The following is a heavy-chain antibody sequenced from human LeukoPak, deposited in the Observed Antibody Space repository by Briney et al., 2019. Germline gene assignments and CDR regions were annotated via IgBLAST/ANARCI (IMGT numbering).Heavy chain of an antibody. CDR3: ARGLVGATLPARKFDY. CDR2: IYYSGST. V-gene: IGHV4-59*12. J-gene: IGHJ4*02. D-gene: IGHD1-26*01. Sequence: KPSETLSLTCAVYGGSFSGYYWSWIRQPPGKGLEWIGYIYYSGSTSYNPSLKSRVTISVDTSKNQFSLKLSSVTAADTAVYYCARGLVGATLPARKFDYWGQGTLVTVSS. CDR1: GGSFSGYY.